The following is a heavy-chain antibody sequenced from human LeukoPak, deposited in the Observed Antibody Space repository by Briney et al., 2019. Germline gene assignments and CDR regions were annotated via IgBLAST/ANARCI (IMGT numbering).Heavy chain of an antibody. CDR3: ARSSGSALDY. J-gene: IGHJ4*02. D-gene: IGHD3-22*01. CDR1: GFTLSSHW. Sequence: GGSLRLSCTASGFTLSSHWMYWVRQAAGKGLVWVSRINVDGTTTNYADSVKGRFTISRDNAKNTVYLQMNSLRAEDTAVYYCARSSGSALDYWGQGTLVTVSS. V-gene: IGHV3-74*01. CDR2: INVDGTTT.